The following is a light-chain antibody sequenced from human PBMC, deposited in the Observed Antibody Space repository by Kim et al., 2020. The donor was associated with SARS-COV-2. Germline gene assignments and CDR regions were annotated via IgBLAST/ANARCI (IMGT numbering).Light chain of an antibody. V-gene: IGKV1-9*01. J-gene: IGKJ2*01. CDR2: IAS. CDR1: QDISSH. Sequence: SASMADSVTIPVRASQDISSHLAWSQQKPGKAPKLLIYIASALQSGVPSRFSGSGSGTDFTLTIGSLQPEDFATYYCQQLNTYPHTFGQGTNLEI. CDR3: QQLNTYPHT.